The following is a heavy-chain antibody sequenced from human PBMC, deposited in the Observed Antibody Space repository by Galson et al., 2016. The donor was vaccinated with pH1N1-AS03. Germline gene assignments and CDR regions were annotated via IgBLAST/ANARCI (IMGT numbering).Heavy chain of an antibody. V-gene: IGHV4-59*11. CDR1: GGSFSSHC. Sequence: ETLSLTCTVSGGSFSSHCWSWIRQPPGKGLEWIGYICNSESTDYTPSLESRVTISIDASKSQFSLRLSSVTAADTAVYYCARGRAPSPVTYYFDDWGQGTLVTVSS. J-gene: IGHJ4*02. CDR2: ICNSEST. CDR3: ARGRAPSPVTYYFDD.